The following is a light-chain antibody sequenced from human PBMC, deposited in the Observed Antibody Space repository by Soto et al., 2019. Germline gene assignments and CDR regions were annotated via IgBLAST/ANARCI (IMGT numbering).Light chain of an antibody. CDR1: SSDVGTYDY. CDR3: CSFAGSSTYV. V-gene: IGLV2-11*01. J-gene: IGLJ1*01. CDR2: DVS. Sequence: QSALTQPRSVSGSPGQSVTISCTGTSSDVGTYDYVSWYQQHPGKAPKLMIYDVSKGPSGVPDRFSGSKSGNTASLTISGLQAEDEADYYCCSFAGSSTYVFGTGTKLTVL.